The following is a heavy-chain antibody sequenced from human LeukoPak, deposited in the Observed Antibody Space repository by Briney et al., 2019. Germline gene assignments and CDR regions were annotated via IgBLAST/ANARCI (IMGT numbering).Heavy chain of an antibody. CDR1: GFTFSGYT. D-gene: IGHD5-18*01. CDR3: ARDRWTAMKD. J-gene: IGHJ4*02. Sequence: GGSLRLSCAAAGFTFSGYTMNWVRQAPGKWLECVSYISSSSTSIYYADSVKGRFTISRDNAKNSLWLQMNSLRAEDTAVYYCARDRWTAMKDWGPGTLVTVSS. V-gene: IGHV3-48*01. CDR2: ISSSSTSI.